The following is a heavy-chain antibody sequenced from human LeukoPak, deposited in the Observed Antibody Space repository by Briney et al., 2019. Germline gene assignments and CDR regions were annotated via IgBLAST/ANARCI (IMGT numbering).Heavy chain of an antibody. CDR1: GGSISSYY. Sequence: SETLSLTCTVSGGSISSYYWSWIRQPPGKGLEWIGYIHYSGSTNYNPSLKSRVTISVDTSKNQFSLKLSSVTAADTAVYYCAAYRSGWVNWFDPWGQGTLVTVSS. CDR2: IHYSGST. CDR3: AAYRSGWVNWFDP. J-gene: IGHJ5*02. D-gene: IGHD6-19*01. V-gene: IGHV4-59*08.